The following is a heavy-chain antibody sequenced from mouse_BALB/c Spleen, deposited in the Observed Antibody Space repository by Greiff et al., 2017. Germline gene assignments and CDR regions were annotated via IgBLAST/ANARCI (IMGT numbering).Heavy chain of an antibody. CDR3: ARDLDTTRAMDY. D-gene: IGHD1-1*01. Sequence: QVQLKESGPGLVAPSQSLSITCTVSGFSLTSYGVHWVRQPPGKGLEWLGVIWAGGSTNYNSALMSRLSISKDNSKSQVFLKMNSLQTDDTAMYYCARDLDTTRAMDYWGQGTSVTVSS. V-gene: IGHV2-9*02. J-gene: IGHJ4*01. CDR1: GFSLTSYG. CDR2: IWAGGST.